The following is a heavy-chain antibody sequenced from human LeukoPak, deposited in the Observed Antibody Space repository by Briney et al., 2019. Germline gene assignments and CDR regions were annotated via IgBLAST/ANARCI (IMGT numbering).Heavy chain of an antibody. CDR2: INPNSGGT. CDR1: GYTFTGYY. V-gene: IGHV1-2*02. CDR3: ARDTGDTVTQYYYYYYMDV. J-gene: IGHJ6*03. D-gene: IGHD4-17*01. Sequence: ASVKVSCKASGYTFTGYYMHWVRQAPGQGLEWMGWINPNSGGTNYAQKFQGRVTVTRDTSISTAYMELSRLRSDDTAVYYCARDTGDTVTQYYYYYYMDVWGKGTTVTVSS.